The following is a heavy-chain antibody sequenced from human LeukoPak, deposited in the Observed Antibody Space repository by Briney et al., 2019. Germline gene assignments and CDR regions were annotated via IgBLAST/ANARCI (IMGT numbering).Heavy chain of an antibody. J-gene: IGHJ5*01. CDR2: ISGSGETI. D-gene: IGHD2-8*01. V-gene: IGHV3-23*01. Sequence: GGSLRLSCAGSGFSFSNYAMSWVRQARGEGLEWVSGISGSGETIYYADSVKGRFTISRDNSKKTVYLQMNSLTAEDTAVYYCAKDRVLLYFDTLFDSWGQGILVTVSS. CDR3: AKDRVLLYFDTLFDS. CDR1: GFSFSNYA.